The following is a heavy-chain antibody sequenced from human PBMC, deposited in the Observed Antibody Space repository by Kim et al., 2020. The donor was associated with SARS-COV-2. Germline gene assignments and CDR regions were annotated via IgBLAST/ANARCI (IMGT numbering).Heavy chain of an antibody. CDR1: GFTFSSYG. J-gene: IGHJ4*02. V-gene: IGHV3-33*05. Sequence: GGSLRLSCAASGFTFSSYGMHWVRQAPGKGLEWVAVISYDGSNKYYADSVKGRFTISRDNSKNTLYLQMNSLRAEDTAVYYCARVWYSGYDRIMITFGGVTDSDSDLDYWGQGTLVTVSS. D-gene: IGHD3-16*01. CDR3: ARVWYSGYDRIMITFGGVTDSDSDLDY. CDR2: ISYDGSNK.